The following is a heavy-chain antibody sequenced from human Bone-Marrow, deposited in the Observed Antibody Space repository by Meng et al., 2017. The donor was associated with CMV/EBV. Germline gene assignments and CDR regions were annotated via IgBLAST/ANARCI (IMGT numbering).Heavy chain of an antibody. Sequence: GESLKISCAASGFTFSSYWMSWVRQAPGKGLEWVANIKQDGSEKYYVDSVRGRFTISRDNAENSLYLQMNSLRAEDTAVYYCARDRRDYDFWSHHYEYYFDFWGQGTLVTVSS. J-gene: IGHJ4*02. V-gene: IGHV3-7*01. CDR3: ARDRRDYDFWSHHYEYYFDF. CDR1: GFTFSSYW. D-gene: IGHD3-3*01. CDR2: IKQDGSEK.